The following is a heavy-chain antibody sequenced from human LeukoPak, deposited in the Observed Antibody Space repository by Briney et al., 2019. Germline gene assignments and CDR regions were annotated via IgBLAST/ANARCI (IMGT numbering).Heavy chain of an antibody. CDR1: GFTFSSYA. Sequence: GGSLRLSCAASGFTFSSYAMHWVRQAPGKGLEWVAVISYDGSNKYYADSVKGRFTISRDNSKNTLYLQMSSLRAEDTAVYYCVKGGYYFDYWGQGTLVTVSS. CDR2: ISYDGSNK. D-gene: IGHD2-15*01. CDR3: VKGGYYFDY. V-gene: IGHV3-30*14. J-gene: IGHJ4*02.